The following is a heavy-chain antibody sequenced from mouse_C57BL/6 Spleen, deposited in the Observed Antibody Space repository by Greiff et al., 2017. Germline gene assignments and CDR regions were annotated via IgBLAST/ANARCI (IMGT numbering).Heavy chain of an antibody. J-gene: IGHJ1*03. CDR2: ISNGGGST. Sequence: DVKLVESGGGLVQPGGSLKLSCAASGFTFSDYYMYWVRQTPEKRLEWVAYISNGGGSTYYPDTVKGRFTISRDNAKNTLYLQMSRLKSEDTAMYYCAGHDGNYSYWYFDVWGTGTTVTVSS. CDR1: GFTFSDYY. D-gene: IGHD2-1*01. CDR3: AGHDGNYSYWYFDV. V-gene: IGHV5-12*01.